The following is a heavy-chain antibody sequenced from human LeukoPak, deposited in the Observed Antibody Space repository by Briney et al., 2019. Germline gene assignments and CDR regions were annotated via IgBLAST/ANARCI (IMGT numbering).Heavy chain of an antibody. J-gene: IGHJ4*02. CDR1: GFTFSGYS. V-gene: IGHV3-48*02. CDR3: VRDTGRWELL. D-gene: IGHD1-26*01. CDR2: ISSSSTTI. Sequence: PGGSLRLSCTASGFTFSGYSMNWVRQAPGKGLECISYISSSSTTIVYADSVKGRFTISRDNAKNSLFLQMNSLRDEDTAVYYCVRDTGRWELLWGEGTLVTVSS.